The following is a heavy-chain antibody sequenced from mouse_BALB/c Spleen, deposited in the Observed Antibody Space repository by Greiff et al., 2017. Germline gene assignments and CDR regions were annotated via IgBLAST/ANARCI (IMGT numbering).Heavy chain of an antibody. D-gene: IGHD1-1*01. J-gene: IGHJ1*01. V-gene: IGHV5-17*02. CDR3: AEGGNYYGSSYGYMDV. Sequence: EVKLVESGAGLVQPGGSRKLSCAASGFTFSSFGMHWVRQAPEKGLEWVAYISTGGSTIYYADTVKGRFTISRDNPKNTLFLQMTSLRSEDTAMYYCAEGGNYYGSSYGYMDVWGAGTTVTVSS. CDR2: ISTGGSTI. CDR1: GFTFSSFG.